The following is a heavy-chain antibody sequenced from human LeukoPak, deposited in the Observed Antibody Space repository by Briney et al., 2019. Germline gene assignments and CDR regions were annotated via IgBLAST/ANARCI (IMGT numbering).Heavy chain of an antibody. CDR3: ARLYGTATHFDY. J-gene: IGHJ4*03. CDR2: IHPGADT. Sequence: GESLKISCKGSGYSFTSYWIGWVRQMPGKGLEWMGIIHPGADTRYSPSFQGQVTISADKSISTAYLQWSSLKASDTAMYYCARLYGTATHFDYWGKGTTVTVSS. CDR1: GYSFTSYW. V-gene: IGHV5-51*01. D-gene: IGHD1-1*01.